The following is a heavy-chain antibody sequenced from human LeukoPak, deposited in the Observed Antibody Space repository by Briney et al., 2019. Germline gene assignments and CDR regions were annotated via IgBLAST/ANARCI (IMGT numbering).Heavy chain of an antibody. Sequence: SETLSLTCTVSGGSISSSSYYLGWIRQPPGKGLEWIVSIYYSGSTYYNPSLKGRVTISVDTSKNQFSLKLSSVTAADTAVYYCARHQPLYEILTGYSLPGYYYGMDVWGQGTTVTVSS. J-gene: IGHJ6*02. D-gene: IGHD3-9*01. CDR3: ARHQPLYEILTGYSLPGYYYGMDV. CDR2: IYYSGST. CDR1: GGSISSSSYY. V-gene: IGHV4-39*01.